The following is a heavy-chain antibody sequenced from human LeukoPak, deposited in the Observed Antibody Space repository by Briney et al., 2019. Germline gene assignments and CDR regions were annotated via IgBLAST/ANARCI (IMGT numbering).Heavy chain of an antibody. CDR3: ARATTGGRLNIDY. J-gene: IGHJ4*02. D-gene: IGHD3-16*01. CDR2: IYYSGTT. Sequence: PSETLSLTCTVSGDSISSYYWSWIRQPPGKGLEWIGYIYYSGTTNYNPSLESRVTVSVDTSRNQFSLKLSSVTAADTAVYYCARATTGGRLNIDYWGQGTLVTVSS. CDR1: GDSISSYY. V-gene: IGHV4-59*01.